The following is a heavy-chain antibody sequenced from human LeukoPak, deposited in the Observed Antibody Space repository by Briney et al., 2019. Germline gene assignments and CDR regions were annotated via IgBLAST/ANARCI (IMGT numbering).Heavy chain of an antibody. CDR1: GFTVTSNY. CDR3: ARGGSGWYLYDN. V-gene: IGHV3-66*01. D-gene: IGHD6-19*01. Sequence: GGSLRLSCAASGFTVTSNYMNWVRQAPGKGLEWVSVIYTSGNTYYADSVKGRFTISRDISKNTLYLQMNSLRADDTAVHYCARGGSGWYLYDNWGQGTLVTVSS. CDR2: IYTSGNT. J-gene: IGHJ4*02.